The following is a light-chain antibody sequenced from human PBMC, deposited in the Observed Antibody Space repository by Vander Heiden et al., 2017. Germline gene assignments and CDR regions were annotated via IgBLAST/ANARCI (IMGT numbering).Light chain of an antibody. CDR1: QSISSN. CDR2: GAS. J-gene: IGKJ5*01. CDR3: QEYNNWPPNT. V-gene: IGKV3D-15*01. Sequence: EIVMTQSPATLSVSPGERATLSCRASQSISSNLAWYQQKPGQAPRLLIYGASTRATGIPARFSGSGYGTEFTLTISSLQSEDIAVYYCQEYNNWPPNTFGQGTRMDIK.